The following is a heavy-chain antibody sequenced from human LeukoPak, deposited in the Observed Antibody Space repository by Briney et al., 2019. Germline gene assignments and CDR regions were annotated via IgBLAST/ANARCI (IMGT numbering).Heavy chain of an antibody. D-gene: IGHD3-10*01. CDR3: TRDITLTRGGRSDY. CDR2: INSDGKTT. V-gene: IGHV3-74*01. J-gene: IGHJ4*02. CDR1: GFTFSSYW. Sequence: GGSLRLSCAASGFTFSSYWMYWVRQAPGKGLVWVSRINSDGKTTNYADSVKGRFTISRDNAKNTLYLQMNSLRAEDTAVYYCTRDITLTRGGRSDYWGQGTLVTVSS.